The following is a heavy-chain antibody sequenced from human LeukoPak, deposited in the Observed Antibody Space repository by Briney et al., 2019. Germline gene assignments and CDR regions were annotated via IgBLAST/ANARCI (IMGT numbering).Heavy chain of an antibody. CDR3: AKGGHYSFFDY. CDR1: GLIFRNYA. D-gene: IGHD4-11*01. CDR2: ISGDGTET. Sequence: GGSLRLSCTASGLIFRNYAMTWVRQAPRKGLEWVSTISGDGTETFYADSVKGRFTISRDNSKNAHYLQMSSLRAEDTGIYYCAKGGHYSFFDYWGQGTLVTVSS. V-gene: IGHV3-23*01. J-gene: IGHJ4*02.